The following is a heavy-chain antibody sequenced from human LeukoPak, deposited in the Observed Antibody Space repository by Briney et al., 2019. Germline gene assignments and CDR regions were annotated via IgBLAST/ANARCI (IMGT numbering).Heavy chain of an antibody. D-gene: IGHD6-25*01. CDR3: ARDSSASSGHFDC. Sequence: ASVKVSCKASGYTFTGYYMHWVRQAPGQGLEWMGWINPNSGGTNYAQKFQGRVTMTRDTSISTAYMELSRLRSDDTAVYYCARDSSASSGHFDCWGQGTLVTVSS. CDR2: INPNSGGT. J-gene: IGHJ4*02. CDR1: GYTFTGYY. V-gene: IGHV1-2*02.